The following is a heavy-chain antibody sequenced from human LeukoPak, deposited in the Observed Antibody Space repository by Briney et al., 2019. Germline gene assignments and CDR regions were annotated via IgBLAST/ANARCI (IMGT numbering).Heavy chain of an antibody. CDR3: ARDYHYCTGTSCYYWFDP. V-gene: IGHV3-7*01. Sequence: GGSLRLSCAASGFTFSSYWMSWVRQAPGKGLEWVANIKQDGSEKYYVDSVKGRFTISRDNAENSLFLQMNSLRAEDTAVYYCARDYHYCTGTSCYYWFDPWGQGTLVTVSS. CDR1: GFTFSSYW. CDR2: IKQDGSEK. J-gene: IGHJ5*02. D-gene: IGHD2-2*01.